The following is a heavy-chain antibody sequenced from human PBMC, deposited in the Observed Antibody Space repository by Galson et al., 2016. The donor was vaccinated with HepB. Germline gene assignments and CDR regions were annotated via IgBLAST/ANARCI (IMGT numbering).Heavy chain of an antibody. CDR2: IYYSVST. D-gene: IGHD1-1*01. CDR1: GDSVSSDVYY. V-gene: IGHV4-61*08. J-gene: IGHJ4*02. CDR3: AREETGRLPLDY. Sequence: ETLSLTCSVSGDSVSSDVYYWSWIRQPPGKGLEWIGYIYYSVSTNYYPSLKSRVTISVDTSRNQFSLKLTSVTAADTAVYYCAREETGRLPLDYWGQGTLVTVSS.